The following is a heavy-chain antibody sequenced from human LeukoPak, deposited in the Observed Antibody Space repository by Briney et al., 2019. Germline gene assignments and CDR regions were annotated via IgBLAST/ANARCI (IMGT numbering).Heavy chain of an antibody. Sequence: ASVKVSCKASGYTFTGYYMHWVRQAPGQGLEWMGWINPNSGGTNYAQKFQGRVTMTRDTSISTAYMELSRLRSDDTAVYYCAREIIAVAGTSPINRFDPWGQGTLVTVSS. CDR1: GYTFTGYY. CDR3: AREIIAVAGTSPINRFDP. V-gene: IGHV1-2*02. D-gene: IGHD6-19*01. J-gene: IGHJ5*02. CDR2: INPNSGGT.